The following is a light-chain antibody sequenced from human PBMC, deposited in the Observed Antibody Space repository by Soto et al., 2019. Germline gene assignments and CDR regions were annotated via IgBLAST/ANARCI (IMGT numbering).Light chain of an antibody. CDR2: GAS. CDR3: QQYGTTPWT. Sequence: EIVLTQSPGTLSLSPGERATLSCRASQSVSNNYLAWYHQKPGRAPRLVISGASTSATGIPDSFSGSGSGTDFTLPISKLDPEDFAEYYCQQYGTTPWTFGQGTNVQFK. V-gene: IGKV3-20*01. CDR1: QSVSNNY. J-gene: IGKJ1*01.